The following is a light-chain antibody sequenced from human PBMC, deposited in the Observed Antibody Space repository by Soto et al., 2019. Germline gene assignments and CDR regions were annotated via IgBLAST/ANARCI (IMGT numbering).Light chain of an antibody. Sequence: EIVLTQSPDTLSLFPGERATLSCRASQSVSSTYLAWYQQKPGQAPRPLISAASSRATGTPDRFSGSGSGTDFTLTISSLEPEDFAVYYCQQYGSSRLTFGQGTKVEIK. J-gene: IGKJ1*01. V-gene: IGKV3-20*01. CDR2: AAS. CDR3: QQYGSSRLT. CDR1: QSVSSTY.